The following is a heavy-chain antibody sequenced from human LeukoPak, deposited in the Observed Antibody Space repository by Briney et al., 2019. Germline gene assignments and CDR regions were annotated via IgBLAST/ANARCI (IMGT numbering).Heavy chain of an antibody. J-gene: IGHJ4*02. CDR3: AKDVGGGSPAVDY. V-gene: IGHV3-30*18. CDR2: ISYDGSNK. CDR1: GFTFSSYA. D-gene: IGHD2-15*01. Sequence: GGSLRLSCAASGFTFSSYAMSWVRQAPGKGLEWVAVISYDGSNKYYADSVKGRFTISRDNSKTTLYLQMNSLRAEDTAVYYCAKDVGGGSPAVDYWGQGTLVTVSS.